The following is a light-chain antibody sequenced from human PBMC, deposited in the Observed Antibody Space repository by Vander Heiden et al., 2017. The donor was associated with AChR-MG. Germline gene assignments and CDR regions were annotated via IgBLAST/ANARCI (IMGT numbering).Light chain of an antibody. V-gene: IGKV3-20*01. Sequence: DIVLTQSPGTLSLSPGESATLPCRASQSVTSTYLAWYQQNPGQAPRLLIYGASSRATGIPDRFSGSGSGTDFTLTISRLEPEDFAVYYCQQYGSAPWTFGQGTKVEIK. J-gene: IGKJ1*01. CDR3: QQYGSAPWT. CDR1: QSVTSTY. CDR2: GAS.